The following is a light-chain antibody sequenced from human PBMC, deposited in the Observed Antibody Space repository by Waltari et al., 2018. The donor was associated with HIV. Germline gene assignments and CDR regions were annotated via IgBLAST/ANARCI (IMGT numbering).Light chain of an antibody. Sequence: SYELTQPPSVSVSPGQTASITCSGDALPKQYAYWYQQKPGQAPVLVTSKDSERPSGIPERFSCSSSGTTVTLTISGVEAEDEADYYFQSADSSGTWVFGGGTKLTVL. CDR2: KDS. CDR3: QSADSSGTWV. CDR1: ALPKQY. V-gene: IGLV3-25*03. J-gene: IGLJ3*02.